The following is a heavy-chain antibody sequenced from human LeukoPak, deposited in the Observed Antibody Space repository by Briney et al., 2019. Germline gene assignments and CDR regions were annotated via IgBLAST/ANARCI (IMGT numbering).Heavy chain of an antibody. CDR1: GCTFSSYA. D-gene: IGHD3-3*01. CDR2: ISGSGGST. J-gene: IGHJ4*02. Sequence: GGSLRLSCAASGCTFSSYAMSWVRQAPGKGLEWVSAISGSGGSTYYADSVKGRFTISRDNSKNTLYLQMNSLRAEDTAVYYCAKGSIADYDFWSGYYTHYFDYWGQGTLVTVSS. CDR3: AKGSIADYDFWSGYYTHYFDY. V-gene: IGHV3-23*01.